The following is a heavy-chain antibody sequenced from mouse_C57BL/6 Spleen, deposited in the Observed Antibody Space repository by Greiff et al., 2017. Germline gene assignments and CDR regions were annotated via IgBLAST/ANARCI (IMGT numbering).Heavy chain of an antibody. D-gene: IGHD4-1*01. J-gene: IGHJ2*01. V-gene: IGHV1-15*01. Sequence: VQLQQSGAELVRPGASVTLSCKASGHTFTDYEMHWVKQTPVHGLEWIGAIDPETGGTAYNQKFKGKAILTADKSSSTAYMELRSLTSEDSAVYYCTRGGSNWDPFDYWGQGTTLTVSS. CDR3: TRGGSNWDPFDY. CDR1: GHTFTDYE. CDR2: IDPETGGT.